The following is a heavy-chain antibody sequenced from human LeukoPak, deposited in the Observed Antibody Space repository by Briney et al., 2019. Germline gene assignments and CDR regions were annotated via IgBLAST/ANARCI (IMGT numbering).Heavy chain of an antibody. CDR3: ARGWLQGFGY. Sequence: GGSLRLSCAASGFTFSSYSRNWVRQAPGKGLEWVSSISSSSSYIYYADSVKGRLTISRDNAKNSLYLQMNSLRAEDTAVYYCARGWLQGFGYWGQGTLVTVSS. D-gene: IGHD5-24*01. J-gene: IGHJ4*02. CDR1: GFTFSSYS. CDR2: ISSSSSYI. V-gene: IGHV3-21*01.